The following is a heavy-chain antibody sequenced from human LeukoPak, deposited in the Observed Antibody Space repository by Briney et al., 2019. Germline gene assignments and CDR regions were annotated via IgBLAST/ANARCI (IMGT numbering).Heavy chain of an antibody. CDR3: ARVLCYSPYYFDY. D-gene: IGHD2-21*01. CDR2: INPNSGGT. J-gene: IGHJ4*02. V-gene: IGHV1-2*02. Sequence: AASVKVSCKVSGYTFNGYYMHWVRQAPGQGLEWMGWINPNSGGTNYAQKFQGRVTMTRDTSISTAYMELSRLRSDDTAVYYWARVLCYSPYYFDYWGQGTLVTVSS. CDR1: GYTFNGYY.